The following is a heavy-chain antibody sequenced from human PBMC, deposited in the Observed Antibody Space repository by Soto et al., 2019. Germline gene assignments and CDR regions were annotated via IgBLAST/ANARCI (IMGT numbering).Heavy chain of an antibody. D-gene: IGHD6-6*01. CDR2: ISDSGST. Sequence: PSETLSLTCTVSGGSISSSYWSWIRQPPGKEPEWIAFISDSGSTDYNPSLQSRVTISLDTSKNQYSLNLTQVTAADTAVYYCARGGCSSCRFDPWGQGTLVTVSS. CDR3: ARGGCSSCRFDP. CDR1: GGSISSSY. V-gene: IGHV4-59*01. J-gene: IGHJ5*02.